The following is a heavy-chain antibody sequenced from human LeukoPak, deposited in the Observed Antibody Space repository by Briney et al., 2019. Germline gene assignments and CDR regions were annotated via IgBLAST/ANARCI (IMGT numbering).Heavy chain of an antibody. Sequence: SVKVSCKASGGTFSSYAISWVRQAPGQGLEWMGGIIPIFGTANYAQKFQGRVTITTDESTSTAYMELSSLRSEDTAVYYCAREGRIAAAGTGLDYWGQGTLVTVSP. CDR1: GGTFSSYA. CDR3: AREGRIAAAGTGLDY. J-gene: IGHJ4*02. CDR2: IIPIFGTA. D-gene: IGHD6-13*01. V-gene: IGHV1-69*05.